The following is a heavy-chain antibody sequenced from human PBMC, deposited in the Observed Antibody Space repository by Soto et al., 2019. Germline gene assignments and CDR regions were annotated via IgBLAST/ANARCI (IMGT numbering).Heavy chain of an antibody. Sequence: PGGSLRLSCAASGFTFSSYSMNWVRQAPGKGLEWVSYISSSSSTIYYADSVKGRFTISRDNAKNSLYLQMNSLRDEDTAVYYCARGGRRNHAVRTSLDPWGQGTLVTVSS. CDR1: GFTFSSYS. D-gene: IGHD2-8*01. CDR3: ARGGRRNHAVRTSLDP. V-gene: IGHV3-48*02. CDR2: ISSSSSTI. J-gene: IGHJ5*02.